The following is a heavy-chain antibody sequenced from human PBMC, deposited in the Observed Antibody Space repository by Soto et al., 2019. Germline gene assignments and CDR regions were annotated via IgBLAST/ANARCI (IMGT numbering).Heavy chain of an antibody. Sequence: XGSLILSCAASGFTFTHYRIHWVRQAPGKGLVWVSRVNSDGSSTNYADAVKGRFTISRDNSKNMAYLQMNNLTVEDTGVYYCAKAGDWNYVYDFWGQGTLVTVSS. V-gene: IGHV3-74*01. CDR2: VNSDGSST. J-gene: IGHJ4*02. CDR3: AKAGDWNYVYDF. CDR1: GFTFTHYR. D-gene: IGHD1-7*01.